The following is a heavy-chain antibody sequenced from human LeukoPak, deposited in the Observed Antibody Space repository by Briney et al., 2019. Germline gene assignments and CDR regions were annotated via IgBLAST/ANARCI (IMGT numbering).Heavy chain of an antibody. CDR1: GYTFTGYY. CDR2: INPNSGGT. V-gene: IGHV1-2*02. J-gene: IGHJ3*02. CDR3: ARASLPYYYDSSGYPIAFDI. Sequence: ASVKVSCKASGYTFTGYYMHWVRQAPGQGLEWMGWINPNSGGTNYAQKFQGRVTITTDESTSTAYMELSSLRSEDTAVYYCARASLPYYYDSSGYPIAFDIWGQGTMVTVSS. D-gene: IGHD3-22*01.